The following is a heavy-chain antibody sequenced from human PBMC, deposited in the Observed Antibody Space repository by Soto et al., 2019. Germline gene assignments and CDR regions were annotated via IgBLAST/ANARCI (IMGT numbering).Heavy chain of an antibody. Sequence: QLQLQESGPGVVKASETLSLTCTVSGDSISRSSHYWGWIRQPPGKGLEWIGSVYYSGTTYYNPSLRSRVTITGATSKSQFSLRLNSVTAADTAVYYCARHGLGYCSGGSCYPDAFDVWGQGTMVSVSS. J-gene: IGHJ3*01. V-gene: IGHV4-39*01. CDR3: ARHGLGYCSGGSCYPDAFDV. D-gene: IGHD2-15*01. CDR1: GDSISRSSHY. CDR2: VYYSGTT.